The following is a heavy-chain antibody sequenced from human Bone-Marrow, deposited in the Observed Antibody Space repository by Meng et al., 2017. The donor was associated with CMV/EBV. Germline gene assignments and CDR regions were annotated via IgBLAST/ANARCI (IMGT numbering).Heavy chain of an antibody. D-gene: IGHD2/OR15-2a*01. CDR1: GFKFDDFA. Sequence: GESLKISCAASGFKFDDFAMSWVRQAPGKGLEWVSGINWNAGSTDYADSVKGRFAISRDNAQNSLHLQMNSLRVEDTALYYCARKGYCTSSTCYNFYGMDIWGQGTAVTASS. V-gene: IGHV3-20*04. CDR3: ARKGYCTSSTCYNFYGMDI. J-gene: IGHJ6*02. CDR2: INWNAGST.